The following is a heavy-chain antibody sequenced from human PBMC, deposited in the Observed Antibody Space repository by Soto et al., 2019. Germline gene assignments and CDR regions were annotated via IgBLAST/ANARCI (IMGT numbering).Heavy chain of an antibody. J-gene: IGHJ6*02. CDR2: ISYDGSNK. CDR1: GFTFSSYA. CDR3: ARDRGYSSSWLHTAMVSYYYYGMDV. V-gene: IGHV3-30-3*01. Sequence: QPGGSLRLSCAASGFTFSSYAMHWVRQAPGKGLEWVAVISYDGSNKYYADSVKGRFTISRDNSKNTLYLQMNSLRAEDTAVYYCARDRGYSSSWLHTAMVSYYYYGMDVWGQETTVTVSS. D-gene: IGHD6-13*01.